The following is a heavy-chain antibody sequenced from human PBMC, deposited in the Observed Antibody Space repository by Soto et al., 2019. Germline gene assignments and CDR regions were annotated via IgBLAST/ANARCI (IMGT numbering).Heavy chain of an antibody. V-gene: IGHV4-39*07. CDR3: ARDMHAGFTHYFDP. J-gene: IGHJ5*02. D-gene: IGHD1-26*01. Sequence: SETLSLTCTLSGGSINSPSHYWGWVRQPPGKWLEWIGSIFYTGRAYYTPSLKSRVTISVDTSKNQLSLKLTSMTAADTAVYYCARDMHAGFTHYFDPWGQGTLVTVSS. CDR1: GGSINSPSHY. CDR2: IFYTGRA.